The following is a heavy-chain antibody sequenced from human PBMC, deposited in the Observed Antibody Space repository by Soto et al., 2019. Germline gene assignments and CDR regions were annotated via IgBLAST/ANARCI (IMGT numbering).Heavy chain of an antibody. J-gene: IGHJ4*02. CDR3: ARDFHDIFGEAGGYYFDY. CDR1: GGSISSGYYY. Sequence: SQMLSLTCTVSGGSISSGYYYWSWIRQPPGKGLEWIGYIYYSGSTYYNPSLKSRVTISVDTSKNQFSLKLSSVTAADTAVHYCARDFHDIFGEAGGYYFDYWGQGTLVTVSS. CDR2: IYYSGST. V-gene: IGHV4-30-4*01. D-gene: IGHD3-3*01.